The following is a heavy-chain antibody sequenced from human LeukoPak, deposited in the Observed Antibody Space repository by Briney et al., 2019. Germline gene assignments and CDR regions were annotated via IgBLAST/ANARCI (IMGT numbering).Heavy chain of an antibody. CDR1: GFTFSSYA. CDR3: AKDTLEEWELLWEDY. Sequence: GGSLRLSCAASGFTFSSYAMSWVRQAPGKGLEWVSAISGSGGSTYYADSVKGRFTTSRDNSKNTLYLQMNSLRAEDTAVYYCAKDTLEEWELLWEDYWGQGTLVTVSS. CDR2: ISGSGGST. D-gene: IGHD1-26*01. J-gene: IGHJ4*02. V-gene: IGHV3-23*01.